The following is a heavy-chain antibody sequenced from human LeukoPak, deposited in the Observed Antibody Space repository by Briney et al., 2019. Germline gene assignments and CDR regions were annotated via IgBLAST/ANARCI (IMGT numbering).Heavy chain of an antibody. CDR3: ARESIVVVPAAKYYDFWSGYFNYMDV. J-gene: IGHJ6*03. V-gene: IGHV1-69*13. Sequence: SVKVSCKASGATGSSYAISWVRQAPGQGLEWMGRIIPIFGTANYAHTSQGRVTITEDESTSTAYMELSSLRSEDTAVYYCARESIVVVPAAKYYDFWSGYFNYMDVWGKGTTVTVSS. CDR2: IIPIFGTA. CDR1: GATGSSYA. D-gene: IGHD3-3*01.